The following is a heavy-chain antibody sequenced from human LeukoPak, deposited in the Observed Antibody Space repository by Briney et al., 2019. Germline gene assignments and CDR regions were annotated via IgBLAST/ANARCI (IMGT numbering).Heavy chain of an antibody. D-gene: IGHD3-22*01. Sequence: GGSLRLSCAASGFTFSSYSMNWVRRAPGKGLEWVSSISSSSSYIYYADSVKGRFTISRDTAKNSLYLQMNSLRAEDTAVYYCARVVTRVYYDSSGSDYWGQGTLVTVSS. CDR2: ISSSSSYI. V-gene: IGHV3-21*01. J-gene: IGHJ4*02. CDR3: ARVVTRVYYDSSGSDY. CDR1: GFTFSSYS.